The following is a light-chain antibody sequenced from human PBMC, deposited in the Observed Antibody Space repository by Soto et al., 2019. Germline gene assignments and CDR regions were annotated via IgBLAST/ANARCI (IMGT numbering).Light chain of an antibody. J-gene: IGKJ1*01. Sequence: EIVLTQSPATLSVTPGERATLSCRASQSVSSNLAWYQQKPGQAPRLLIYGASTRATGIPARFSGSGSGTDFTLTISSLEPEDFAVYYCQQRSNWPRFGQGTKVDI. CDR2: GAS. CDR1: QSVSSN. V-gene: IGKV3-11*01. CDR3: QQRSNWPR.